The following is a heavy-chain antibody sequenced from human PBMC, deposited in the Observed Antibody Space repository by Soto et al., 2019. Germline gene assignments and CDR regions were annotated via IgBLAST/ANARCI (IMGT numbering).Heavy chain of an antibody. D-gene: IGHD6-6*01. CDR3: ARRYSSSSQAFDY. CDR1: GGSISSSSYY. V-gene: IGHV4-39*01. CDR2: IYYSGST. J-gene: IGHJ4*02. Sequence: PSETLSLTCTVSGGSISSSSYYWGWIRQPPGKGLEWIGSIYYSGSTYYNPSLKSRVTISVDTSKNQFSLKLSSVTAADTAVYYCARRYSSSSQAFDYWGQGTLVTVSS.